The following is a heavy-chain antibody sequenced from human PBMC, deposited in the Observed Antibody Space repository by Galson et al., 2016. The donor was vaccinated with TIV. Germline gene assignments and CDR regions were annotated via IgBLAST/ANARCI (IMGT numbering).Heavy chain of an antibody. CDR1: GGTFNMYV. J-gene: IGHJ6*02. CDR3: ASDRNTALDTYHQYYGMDV. V-gene: IGHV1-69*13. CDR2: IIPLFGTI. D-gene: IGHD5-18*01. Sequence: SVKVSCKASGGTFNMYVINWVRQAPGQGLEWLGGIIPLFGTINYAQKFQGRVTITADESSTTVYMELNSLRSGDTAVYYCASDRNTALDTYHQYYGMDVWGQGTTVTVSS.